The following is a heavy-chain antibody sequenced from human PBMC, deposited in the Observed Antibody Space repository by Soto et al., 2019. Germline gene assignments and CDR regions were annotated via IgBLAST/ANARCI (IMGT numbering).Heavy chain of an antibody. Sequence: QVQLVQSGAEVKKPGASVKVSCKASGYTFTSYDINWLRQATGQGLEWMGWMNPNSGNTGYAQKFQGRVTMTRNTSISTAYMELSSLRSEDTAVYYCVEQYYDFWSGSEWFDPWGQGTLVTVSS. CDR2: MNPNSGNT. CDR3: VEQYYDFWSGSEWFDP. V-gene: IGHV1-8*01. J-gene: IGHJ5*02. D-gene: IGHD3-3*01. CDR1: GYTFTSYD.